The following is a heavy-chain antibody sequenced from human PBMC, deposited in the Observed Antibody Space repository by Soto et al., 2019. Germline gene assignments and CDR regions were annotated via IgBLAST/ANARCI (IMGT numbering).Heavy chain of an antibody. D-gene: IGHD3-10*01. CDR3: ASGGGLLWFREHSTNYYSYGMAL. V-gene: IGHV4-34*01. Sequence: QVQLQQWGAGLLKPSETLSLTCAVYGGSFSGYYWSWIRQPPGKGLEWIGEINHSGSTNYNPSLKRPLPISCATSPIHFSLTPSSVPAAAPAVYSCASGGGLLWFREHSTNYYSYGMALWGQGTPVTVSS. CDR1: GGSFSGYY. CDR2: INHSGST. J-gene: IGHJ6*02.